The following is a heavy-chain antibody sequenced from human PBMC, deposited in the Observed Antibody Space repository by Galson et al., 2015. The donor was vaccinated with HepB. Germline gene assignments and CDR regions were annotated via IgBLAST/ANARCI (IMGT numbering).Heavy chain of an antibody. CDR1: GFTFSDYG. CDR3: AKDRGAYGEGYYLDD. J-gene: IGHJ4*02. Sequence: SLRLSCAASGFTFSDYGMHWVRQAPGKGLEWVAIISYDGTNKYYGDSVKGRFTISRDNSKTTLYLQMNSLRAEDTAVYYCAKDRGAYGEGYYLDDWGQGTLVTVSS. D-gene: IGHD4-17*01. V-gene: IGHV3-30*18. CDR2: ISYDGTNK.